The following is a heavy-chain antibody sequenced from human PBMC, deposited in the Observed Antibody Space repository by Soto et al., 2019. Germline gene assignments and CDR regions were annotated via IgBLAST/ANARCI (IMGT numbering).Heavy chain of an antibody. CDR2: INPNSGGT. V-gene: IGHV1-2*04. J-gene: IGHJ6*02. D-gene: IGHD2-21*02. CDR1: GYTFTGYY. Sequence: ASVKVSCKASGYTFTGYYMHWVRQAPGQGLEWMGWINPNSGGTNYAQKFQGWVTMTRDTSISTAYMELSRLRSDDTAVYYCARSFYCGGDCYPKGYYYGMDVWGQGTTVTVSS. CDR3: ARSFYCGGDCYPKGYYYGMDV.